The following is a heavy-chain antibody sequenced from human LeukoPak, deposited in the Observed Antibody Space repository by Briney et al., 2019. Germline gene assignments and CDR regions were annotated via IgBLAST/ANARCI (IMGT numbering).Heavy chain of an antibody. J-gene: IGHJ4*02. CDR3: ARASGSGYYFDY. CDR1: GFTFSSYA. Sequence: GGSLRLSCAASGFTFSSYAIHWVRQAPGKGLEWVAVITYDGSNKYYADSVKGRFTTSRDNSKNTLFLQMNSLRAEDTAVYYCARASGSGYYFDYWGQGTLVTVSS. D-gene: IGHD3-22*01. V-gene: IGHV3-30*04. CDR2: ITYDGSNK.